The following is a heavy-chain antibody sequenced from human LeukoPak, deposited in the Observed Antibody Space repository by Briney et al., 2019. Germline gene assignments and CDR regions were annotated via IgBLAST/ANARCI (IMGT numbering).Heavy chain of an antibody. CDR2: INPNSGGT. CDR1: GYTFTGYY. J-gene: IGHJ4*02. CDR3: ARDGEMATIYFDY. V-gene: IGHV1-2*02. D-gene: IGHD5-24*01. Sequence: GASVKVSCKASGYTFTGYYMHWVRQAPGQGLEWMGWINPNSGGTNYAQKFQGRVTMTRDTSISTAYMELSRLRSDDTAVYYCARDGEMATIYFDYWGQGTLVTVSS.